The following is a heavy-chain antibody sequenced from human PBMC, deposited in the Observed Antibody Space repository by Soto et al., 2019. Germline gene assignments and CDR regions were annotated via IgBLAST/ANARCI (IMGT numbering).Heavy chain of an antibody. Sequence: PGGSLRLSCAASGFTFSSHWMHWVRQAPGKGLVWVSRINSDGSSTSYADSVKGRFTISRDNAKNTLYLQMNSLRAEDTAVYYCARGPIYELSDVYYGMDVWGQGTTVTVSS. CDR3: ARGPIYELSDVYYGMDV. CDR2: INSDGSST. D-gene: IGHD1-26*01. CDR1: GFTFSSHW. J-gene: IGHJ6*02. V-gene: IGHV3-74*01.